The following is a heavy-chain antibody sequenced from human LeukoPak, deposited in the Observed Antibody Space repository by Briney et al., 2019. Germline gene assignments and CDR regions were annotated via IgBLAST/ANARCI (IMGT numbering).Heavy chain of an antibody. J-gene: IGHJ4*02. Sequence: PGGSLRLSCAASGFTVSSNYMSWVRQAPGKGLEWVSVISGSGGSTYYADSVKGRFTISRDNSKNTLYLQMNSLRAEDTAVYYCAKGGGYYDSSGYFWGQGTLVTVSS. CDR2: ISGSGGST. V-gene: IGHV3-23*01. D-gene: IGHD3-22*01. CDR3: AKGGGYYDSSGYF. CDR1: GFTVSSNY.